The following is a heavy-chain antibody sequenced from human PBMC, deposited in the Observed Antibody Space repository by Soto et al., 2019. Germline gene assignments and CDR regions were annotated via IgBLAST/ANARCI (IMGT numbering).Heavy chain of an antibody. CDR3: ARDSGPHDYGDYLGWFDP. CDR2: IYYSGST. Sequence: PSETLSLTCTVSGGSISSYYWSWIRQPPGKGLEWIGYIYYSGSTNYNPSLKSRVTISVDTSKNQFSLKLSSVTAADTAVYYCARDSGPHDYGDYLGWFDPWGQGTQVTVSS. J-gene: IGHJ5*02. V-gene: IGHV4-59*01. CDR1: GGSISSYY. D-gene: IGHD4-17*01.